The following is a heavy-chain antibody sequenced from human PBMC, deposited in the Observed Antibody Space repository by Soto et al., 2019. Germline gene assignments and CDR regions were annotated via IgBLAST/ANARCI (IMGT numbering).Heavy chain of an antibody. CDR2: IYPGDSDT. CDR3: ARLSSSWTGSDWYFDL. V-gene: IGHV5-51*03. Sequence: EVQLVQSGAEVKKPGESLKISCKGSGYSFTSYWIGWVRQMPGKGLEWMGIIYPGDSDTRYSPSFQGQVTISADKSIXXAYLQWSSLKASDTAMYYCARLSSSWTGSDWYFDLWGRGTLVTVSS. CDR1: GYSFTSYW. J-gene: IGHJ2*01. D-gene: IGHD6-13*01.